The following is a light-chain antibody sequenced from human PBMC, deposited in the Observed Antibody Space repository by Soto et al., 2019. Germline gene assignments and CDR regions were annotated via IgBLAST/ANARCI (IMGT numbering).Light chain of an antibody. V-gene: IGLV1-40*01. CDR3: QSYDSSLSGSI. CDR2: GNS. J-gene: IGLJ2*01. Sequence: QSVLTQPPSVSGAPGPRVTISCTGSSSNIGAGYDVHWYQQLPGTAHKLLIYGNSNRPSGVPDRFSVSKSGTSASLAITGLQAEDEAEYYCQSYDSSLSGSIFGGGTQLTVL. CDR1: SSNIGAGYD.